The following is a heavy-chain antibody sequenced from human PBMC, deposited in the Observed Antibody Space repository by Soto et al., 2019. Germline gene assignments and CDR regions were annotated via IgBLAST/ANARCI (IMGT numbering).Heavy chain of an antibody. V-gene: IGHV4-38-2*02. D-gene: IGHD6-6*01. CDR3: ARDRYEYSSSSGFDY. Sequence: SETLSLTCTVSCYSISSGYHWAWIRQPPGKGLEWIGSIYHSGSTYYNPSLKSRVTISVDTSKNQFSLKLSSVTAADTAVYYCARDRYEYSSSSGFDYWGQGTLVTVSS. J-gene: IGHJ4*02. CDR2: IYHSGST. CDR1: CYSISSGYH.